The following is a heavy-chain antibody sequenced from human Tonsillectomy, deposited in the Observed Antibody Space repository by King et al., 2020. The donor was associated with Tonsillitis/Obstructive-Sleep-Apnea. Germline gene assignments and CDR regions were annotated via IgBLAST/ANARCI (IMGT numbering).Heavy chain of an antibody. V-gene: IGHV3-13*04. CDR2: IGTAGDT. CDR3: ARDSGQLEFDY. J-gene: IGHJ4*02. Sequence: VQLVESGGGLVQPGGSLRLSCAASGFTLSSYDMHWVRQATGKGLEWVSGIGTAGDTYCPGSVKGRFIISRENAKNSLYLQMNSLRAGDTAVYYCARDSGQLEFDYWGQGTLVTVSS. CDR1: GFTLSSYD. D-gene: IGHD1-1*01.